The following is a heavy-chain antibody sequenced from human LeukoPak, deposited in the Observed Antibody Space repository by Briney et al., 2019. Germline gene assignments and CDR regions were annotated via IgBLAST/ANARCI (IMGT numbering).Heavy chain of an antibody. V-gene: IGHV3-33*01. CDR3: ARGGWYNSGWYFDY. D-gene: IGHD6-19*01. CDR1: GFIFSSYG. Sequence: GGSLRLSCTASGFIFSSYGMHWVRQAPGKGLEWVAVIWYDGSNKYYADSVKGRFTISRDNSKNTLYLQMNSLRAEDTAVFYCARGGWYNSGWYFDYWGQGSLVTVSS. J-gene: IGHJ4*02. CDR2: IWYDGSNK.